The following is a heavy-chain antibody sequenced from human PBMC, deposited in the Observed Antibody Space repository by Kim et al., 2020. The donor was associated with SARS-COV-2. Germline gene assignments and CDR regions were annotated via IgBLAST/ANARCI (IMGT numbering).Heavy chain of an antibody. V-gene: IGHV1-8*01. CDR2: MNPNSGNT. CDR1: GYTFTSYD. CDR3: ARKPRTTIFGVVILSGDYYVDC. J-gene: IGHJ4*02. D-gene: IGHD3-3*01. Sequence: ASVKVSCKASGYTFTSYDINWVRQATGQGLEWMGWMNPNSGNTGYAQKFQGRVTMTRNTSISTAYMELSSLRSEDPAVYYCARKPRTTIFGVVILSGDYYVDCWGQRTLVTVSS.